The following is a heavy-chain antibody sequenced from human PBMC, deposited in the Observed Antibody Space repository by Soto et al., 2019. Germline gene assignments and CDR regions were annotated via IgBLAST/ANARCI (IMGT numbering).Heavy chain of an antibody. D-gene: IGHD6-19*01. V-gene: IGHV3-15*01. Sequence: EVQLVESGGGLVKPGGSLRLSCAASGFTFSNAWMSWVRQAPGKGLEWVGRIKSKTDGGTTDYAAPVKGRFTISRDDSKNTLYLQMNSLKTEDTAVYYCTTDSSGWRPGYFDYWGQGTLVTVAS. CDR2: IKSKTDGGTT. J-gene: IGHJ4*02. CDR3: TTDSSGWRPGYFDY. CDR1: GFTFSNAW.